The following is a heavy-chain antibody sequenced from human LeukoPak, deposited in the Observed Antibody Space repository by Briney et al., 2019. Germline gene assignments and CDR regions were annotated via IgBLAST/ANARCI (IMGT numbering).Heavy chain of an antibody. J-gene: IGHJ3*02. Sequence: ASVTVSCQVSEYTHTELCMHWVRQAPGKGLEWLGGFDPEDGEIIYAQKFQGRVTMSDDTSTDTAYMELGSLKSDDTAVYYCAADRGDYSGSYWTAFDIWGQGTMVTVSS. V-gene: IGHV1-24*01. CDR3: AADRGDYSGSYWTAFDI. D-gene: IGHD1-26*01. CDR1: EYTHTELC. CDR2: FDPEDGEI.